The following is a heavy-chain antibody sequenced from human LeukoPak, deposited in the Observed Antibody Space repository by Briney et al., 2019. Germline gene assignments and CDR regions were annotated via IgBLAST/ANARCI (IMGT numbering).Heavy chain of an antibody. CDR2: IIPIFGTA. D-gene: IGHD2-2*01. J-gene: IGHJ4*02. Sequence: SVKVSCKASGGTFSSYAISWVRRAPGQGLEWMGRIIPIFGTANYAQKFQGRVTITADESTSTAYMELSSLRSEDTAVYYCARDCSSTSCYGYFGYWGQGTLVTVSS. V-gene: IGHV1-69*15. CDR3: ARDCSSTSCYGYFGY. CDR1: GGTFSSYA.